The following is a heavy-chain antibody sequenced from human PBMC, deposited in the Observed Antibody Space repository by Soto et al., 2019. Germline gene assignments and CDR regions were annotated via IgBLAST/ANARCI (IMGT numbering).Heavy chain of an antibody. CDR1: GYSFTSYW. V-gene: IGHV5-10-1*01. CDR3: ARLLVDDFCSGYPSGDYYYYGMDV. Sequence: GESLKISCKGSGYSFTSYWISWVRQMPGKGLEWMGRIDPSDSYTNYSPSFQGHVTISADKSISTAYLQWSSLKASDTAMYYYARLLVDDFCSGYPSGDYYYYGMDVWGQGTTVTVSS. CDR2: IDPSDSYT. J-gene: IGHJ6*02. D-gene: IGHD3-3*01.